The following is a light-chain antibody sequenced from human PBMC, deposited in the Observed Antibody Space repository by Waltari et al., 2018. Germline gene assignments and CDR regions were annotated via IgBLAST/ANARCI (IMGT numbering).Light chain of an antibody. CDR2: EVR. CDR3: ASFAGSNTL. V-gene: IGLV2-8*01. J-gene: IGLJ2*01. Sequence: QSALTQPPSASGSPGQSVTMSCTGTSPDVGVYNYVSWYQQHPGKAPNLLIYEVRERPSGVPDRFSGSKSGNTASLTVSGLQPEDEADYYCASFAGSNTLFGGGTKLTVL. CDR1: SPDVGVYNY.